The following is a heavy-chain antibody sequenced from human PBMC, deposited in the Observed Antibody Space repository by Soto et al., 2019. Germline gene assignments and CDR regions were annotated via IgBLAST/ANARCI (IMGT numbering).Heavy chain of an antibody. CDR2: IIPIFGIA. CDR1: GGTFSRYS. CDR3: AAFPGIVAFPDGFDI. Sequence: ASVKVSCKASGGTFSRYSITWVRQAPGHGLEWIGRIIPIFGIASYAQKFQGRVTITADESTSTAYMELSSLRSDDTAVYYCAAFPGIVAFPDGFDIWGQGTMVTVSS. J-gene: IGHJ3*02. D-gene: IGHD3-22*01. V-gene: IGHV1-69*02.